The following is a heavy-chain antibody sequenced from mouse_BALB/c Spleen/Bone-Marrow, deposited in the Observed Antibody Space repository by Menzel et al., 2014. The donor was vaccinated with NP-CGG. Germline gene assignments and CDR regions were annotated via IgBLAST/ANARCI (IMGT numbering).Heavy chain of an antibody. CDR1: GYSFTGYY. CDR2: ISCYNGAT. D-gene: IGHD2-3*01. Sequence: LVKTGASVKISCKASGYSFTGYYMHWVKQSHGKSLEWIGYISCYNGATSYNQKFKGKATFTVDTSSSTAYMQFNSLSSVASAVYYCARGDGYYVDFDYWGQGTTPTVSS. V-gene: IGHV1S34*01. J-gene: IGHJ2*01. CDR3: ARGDGYYVDFDY.